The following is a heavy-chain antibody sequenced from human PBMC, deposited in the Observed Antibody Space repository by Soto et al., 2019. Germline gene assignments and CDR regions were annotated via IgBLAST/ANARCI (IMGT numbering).Heavy chain of an antibody. CDR1: GGSINSGGYS. Sequence: SETLSLTCAVSGGSINSGGYSWSWIRQPPGKGLGWIGYIYHSGSTYYNPSLKSRVTISVDRSKNQFSLKLSSVTAADTAVYYCARGGRRDFDYWGQGTLVTVSS. V-gene: IGHV4-30-2*01. CDR2: IYHSGST. J-gene: IGHJ4*02. CDR3: ARGGRRDFDY. D-gene: IGHD3-10*01.